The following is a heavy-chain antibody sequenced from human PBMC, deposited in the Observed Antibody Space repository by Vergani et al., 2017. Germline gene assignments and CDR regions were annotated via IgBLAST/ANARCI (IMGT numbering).Heavy chain of an antibody. CDR3: ARQAATTTPYYYMDV. D-gene: IGHD5-12*01. CDR1: GYSFTSYW. J-gene: IGHJ6*03. Sequence: EVQLVQSGAEVKKPGESLRISCKGSGYSFTSYWISWVRQMPGKGLEWMGRIDPSDSYTNYSPSFHGHVTISADKSISTAYLQWSSLKASDTAMYYCARQAATTTPYYYMDVWGKGTTVTVSS. V-gene: IGHV5-10-1*03. CDR2: IDPSDSYT.